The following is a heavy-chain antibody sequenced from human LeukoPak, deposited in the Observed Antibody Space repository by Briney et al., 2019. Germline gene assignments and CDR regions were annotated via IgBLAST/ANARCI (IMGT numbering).Heavy chain of an antibody. CDR2: ISTSSSYI. V-gene: IGHV3-21*01. D-gene: IGHD6-6*01. CDR3: TRDEDFYSSSSDY. CDR1: GFTFSSSS. Sequence: GGSLRLSCAASGFTFSSSSMNWVRQAPGKGLEWVSFISTSSSYIYYADSVKGRFTISRDNAKNSLYLQMNSLRAEDTAVYYCTRDEDFYSSSSDYWGQGTLVTVSS. J-gene: IGHJ4*02.